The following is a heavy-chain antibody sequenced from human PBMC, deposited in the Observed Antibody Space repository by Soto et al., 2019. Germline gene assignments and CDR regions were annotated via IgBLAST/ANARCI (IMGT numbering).Heavy chain of an antibody. V-gene: IGHV4-30-4*01. CDR1: GGSISSGDYY. CDR2: IYYSGST. D-gene: IGHD3-22*01. Sequence: QVQLQESGPGLVKPSQTLSLTCTVSGGSISSGDYYWSWIRQPPGKGLEWIGYIYYSGSTYYNPSLKSRVTISVDTSKNQFSLKLSSVTAADTAVYYCARLTYYYDSSGPYYFDYWGQGTLVTVSS. CDR3: ARLTYYYDSSGPYYFDY. J-gene: IGHJ4*02.